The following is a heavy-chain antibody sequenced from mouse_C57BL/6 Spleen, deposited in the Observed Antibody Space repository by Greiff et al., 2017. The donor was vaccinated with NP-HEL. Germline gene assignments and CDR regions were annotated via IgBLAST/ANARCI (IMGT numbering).Heavy chain of an antibody. J-gene: IGHJ3*01. CDR2: ICYDGSN. CDR1: GYSITSGYY. Sequence: EVKLMESGPGLVKPSQSLSLTCSVTGYSITSGYYWNWIRQFPGNKLEWMGYICYDGSNNYIPSLKNRISITRDTSKNQFFLKLNSVTTEDTATYYCARGDDYDAWFAYWGQGTLVTVSA. CDR3: ARGDDYDAWFAY. V-gene: IGHV3-6*01. D-gene: IGHD2-4*01.